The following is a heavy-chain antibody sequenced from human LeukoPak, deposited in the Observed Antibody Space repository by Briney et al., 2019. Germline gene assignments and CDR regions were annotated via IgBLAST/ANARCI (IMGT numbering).Heavy chain of an antibody. CDR1: GGSTSGGNYY. D-gene: IGHD3-3*01. Sequence: SETLSLTCIVSGGSTSGGNYYWGWIRRPPGKGLEWIGGISSSGNTYYNPSLKSRITISIDTSKNHFSLKLSSVTAADTAVYYCARLGAGPTYFDFWSGYSSFYFDYWGQGTLVTVSS. CDR3: ARLGAGPTYFDFWSGYSSFYFDY. V-gene: IGHV4-39*02. J-gene: IGHJ4*02. CDR2: ISSSGNT.